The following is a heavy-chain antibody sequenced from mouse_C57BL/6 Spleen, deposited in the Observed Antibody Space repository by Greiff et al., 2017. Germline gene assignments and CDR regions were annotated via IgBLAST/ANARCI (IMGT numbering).Heavy chain of an antibody. Sequence: VQLVESGPGLVQPSQSLSITCTVSGFSLTSYGVHWVRQSPGKGLEWLGVIWSGGSTDYNAAFISRLSISNDNTKSQVFFKMNSLQADDTAIYYCARNNNGSVYYFDYWGQGTTLTVSS. CDR2: IWSGGST. CDR3: ARNNNGSVYYFDY. D-gene: IGHD1-1*01. V-gene: IGHV2-2*01. CDR1: GFSLTSYG. J-gene: IGHJ2*01.